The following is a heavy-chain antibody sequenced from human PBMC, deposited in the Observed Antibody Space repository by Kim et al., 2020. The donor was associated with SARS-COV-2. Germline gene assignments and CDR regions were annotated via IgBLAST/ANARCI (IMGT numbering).Heavy chain of an antibody. CDR3: ARPESGSYLY. CDR2: T. J-gene: IGHJ4*02. V-gene: IGHV1-18*01. Sequence: TNYGQRLQGRVTMTTDTSTSTAYMELRSLRSDDTAVYYCARPESGSYLYWGQGTLVTVSS. D-gene: IGHD1-26*01.